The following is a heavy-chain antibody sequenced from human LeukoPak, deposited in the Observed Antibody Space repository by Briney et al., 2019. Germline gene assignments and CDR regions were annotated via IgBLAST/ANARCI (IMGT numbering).Heavy chain of an antibody. CDR3: ARMGVGWLRYNYFDY. D-gene: IGHD5-12*01. V-gene: IGHV1-69*06. CDR1: GGTFSSYA. J-gene: IGHJ4*02. Sequence: SVKVSCKASGGTFSSYAISWVRQAPGQGLEWMGGIIPIFGTANYAQKFQGRVTITADKSTSTAYMELSSLRSENTAVYYCARMGVGWLRYNYFDYWGQGTLVTVSS. CDR2: IIPIFGTA.